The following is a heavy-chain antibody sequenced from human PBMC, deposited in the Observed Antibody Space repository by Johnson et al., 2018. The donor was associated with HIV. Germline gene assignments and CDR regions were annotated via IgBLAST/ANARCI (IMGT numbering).Heavy chain of an antibody. Sequence: QVQLVESGGGVVQPGRSLRLSCAASGFTFSSYAMHWVRQAPGKGLEWVAVISYDGSNKYYADSVKGRFTISRDNSKNTLYLQMNSLRAEATAVYYCARAAKGFRGPGGAFDIWGQGTMVTVSS. CDR2: ISYDGSNK. CDR3: ARAAKGFRGPGGAFDI. J-gene: IGHJ3*02. D-gene: IGHD1-14*01. V-gene: IGHV3-30-3*01. CDR1: GFTFSSYA.